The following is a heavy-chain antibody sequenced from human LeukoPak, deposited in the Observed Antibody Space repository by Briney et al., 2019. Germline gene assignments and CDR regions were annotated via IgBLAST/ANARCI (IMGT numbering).Heavy chain of an antibody. CDR3: ARDMRYYDFWSGYFAAWDYMDV. V-gene: IGHV4-31*03. CDR1: GGSISSGGYY. CDR2: IYYSGST. J-gene: IGHJ6*03. Sequence: PSETLSLTCTVSGGSISSGGYYWSWIRQHPGKGLEWIGYIYYSGSTYYNPSLKSRVTISVDTSKNQFSLKLSSATAADAAVYYCARDMRYYDFWSGYFAAWDYMDVWGKGTTVTVSS. D-gene: IGHD3-3*01.